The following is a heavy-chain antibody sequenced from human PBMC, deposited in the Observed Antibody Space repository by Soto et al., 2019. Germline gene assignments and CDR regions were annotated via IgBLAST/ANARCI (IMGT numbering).Heavy chain of an antibody. CDR3: ARAHYYYYGSGSKGSYYYYSMDV. V-gene: IGHV4-4*02. CDR1: GGSISSSNW. J-gene: IGHJ6*02. D-gene: IGHD3-10*01. CDR2: IYHSGST. Sequence: PSETLSLTCAVSGGSISSSNWWSWVRQPPGKGLEWIGEIYHSGSTNYNPSLKSRVTISVDKSKNQFSLKLSSVTAADTAVYYCARAHYYYYGSGSKGSYYYYSMDVWGQGTTVTVSS.